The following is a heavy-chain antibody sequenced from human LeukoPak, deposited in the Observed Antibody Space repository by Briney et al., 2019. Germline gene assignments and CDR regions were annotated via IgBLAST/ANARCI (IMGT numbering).Heavy chain of an antibody. J-gene: IGHJ6*02. CDR2: IIPIFGTA. D-gene: IGHD3-22*01. CDR3: ARNYDSSGYYSYYYGMDV. V-gene: IGHV1-69*13. Sequence: ASVKVSCKASGGTFSSYAISWVRQAPGQGLEWMGGIIPIFGTANYAQKFQGRVTITADESTSTAYMELSSQRSEDTAVYYCARNYDSSGYYSYYYGMDVWGQGTTVTVSS. CDR1: GGTFSSYA.